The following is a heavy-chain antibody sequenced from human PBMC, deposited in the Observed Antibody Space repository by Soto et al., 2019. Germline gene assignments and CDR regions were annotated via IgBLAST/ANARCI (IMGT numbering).Heavy chain of an antibody. D-gene: IGHD2-2*01. V-gene: IGHV3-23*01. CDR1: GFTFSSYA. J-gene: IGHJ5*02. CDR3: AKDPYCSSTSCLNNWFDP. Sequence: HPGGSLRLSCAASGFTFSSYAMSWVRQAPGKGLEWVSAISGSGGSTYYADSVKGRFTISRDNSKNTLYLQMNSLRAEDTAVYYCAKDPYCSSTSCLNNWFDPWGQGTLVPVSS. CDR2: ISGSGGST.